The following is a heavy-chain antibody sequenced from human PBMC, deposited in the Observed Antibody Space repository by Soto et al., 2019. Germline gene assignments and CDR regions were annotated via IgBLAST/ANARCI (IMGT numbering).Heavy chain of an antibody. CDR3: ASVHLYSSGWGAALGV. CDR2: ISYDGGYK. Sequence: QVQLVESGGGVVQPGRSLRLSCAASGFTFSSYAMHWVRQAPGKGLEWVAIISYDGGYKYYADSVKGRFTISRDNSKNTLYLQMNSLRADDTAVYDCASVHLYSSGWGAALGVWGQGTMVAVSS. CDR1: GFTFSSYA. J-gene: IGHJ3*01. D-gene: IGHD6-19*01. V-gene: IGHV3-30-3*01.